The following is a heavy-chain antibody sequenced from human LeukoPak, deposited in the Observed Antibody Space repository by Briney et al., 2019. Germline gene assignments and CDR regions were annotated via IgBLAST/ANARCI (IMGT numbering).Heavy chain of an antibody. CDR1: GFTFSSYW. V-gene: IGHV3-7*01. Sequence: GGSLRLSCAASGFTFSSYWMSWVRQAPGKGLEWVANIKQDGSEKYYVDSVKGRFTISRDNAKNSLYPQMNSLRAEDTAVYYCARAQISSSWGYDYWGQGTLVTVSS. D-gene: IGHD6-6*01. J-gene: IGHJ4*02. CDR2: IKQDGSEK. CDR3: ARAQISSSWGYDY.